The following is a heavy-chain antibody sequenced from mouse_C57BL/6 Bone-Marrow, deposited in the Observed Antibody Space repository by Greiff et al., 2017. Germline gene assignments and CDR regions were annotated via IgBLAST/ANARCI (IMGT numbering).Heavy chain of an antibody. V-gene: IGHV2-5*01. CDR3: ANYAMDY. CDR2: IWTGGST. Sequence: VQLVESGPGLVQPSPCLSITCTVSGFSFTSYGVHWVRQSPGKGLEWMGVIWTGGSTNYYAAFMSSLGTTKDNSKRQSFFKMNSLHADYAAIYYCANYAMDYWGQGTSVTVSA. CDR1: GFSFTSYG. J-gene: IGHJ4*01.